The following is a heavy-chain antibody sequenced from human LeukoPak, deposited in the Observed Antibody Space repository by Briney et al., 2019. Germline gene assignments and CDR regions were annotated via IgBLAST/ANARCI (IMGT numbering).Heavy chain of an antibody. Sequence: SETLSLTCAVYGGSFSGYYWSWIRQPPGKGLEWIGYIYYSGSTNYNPSLKSRVTISVDTSKNQFSLKLSSVTAADTAVYYCARAQPEWELLSYFDYWGQGTLVTVSS. CDR3: ARAQPEWELLSYFDY. V-gene: IGHV4-59*01. J-gene: IGHJ4*02. CDR2: IYYSGST. CDR1: GGSFSGYY. D-gene: IGHD1-26*01.